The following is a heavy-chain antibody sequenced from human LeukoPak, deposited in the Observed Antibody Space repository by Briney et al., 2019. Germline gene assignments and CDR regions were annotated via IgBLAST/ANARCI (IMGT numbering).Heavy chain of an antibody. CDR3: ARDLTYGGNAYFDY. D-gene: IGHD4-23*01. CDR2: IYYSGST. Sequence: SETLSLTCTVSGGSISSYYWSWTRQPPGKGLEWIGYIYYSGSTNYNPSLKSRVTISVDTSKNQFSLKLSSVTAADTAVYYCARDLTYGGNAYFDYWGQGTLVTVSS. CDR1: GGSISSYY. V-gene: IGHV4-59*01. J-gene: IGHJ4*02.